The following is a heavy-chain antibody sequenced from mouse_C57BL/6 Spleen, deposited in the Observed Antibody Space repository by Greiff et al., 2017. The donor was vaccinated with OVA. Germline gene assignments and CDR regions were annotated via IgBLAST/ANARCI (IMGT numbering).Heavy chain of an antibody. J-gene: IGHJ1*03. Sequence: QVQLQQSGAELVKPGASVKISCKASGYAFSSYWMNWVKQRPGKGLEWIGQIYPGDGDTNYNGKFKGKATLTADKSSSTAYMQLSSLTSEDSAVYFCARSTTTVAAHWYFDVWGTGTTVTVSS. CDR3: ARSTTTVAAHWYFDV. D-gene: IGHD1-1*01. CDR2: IYPGDGDT. V-gene: IGHV1-80*01. CDR1: GYAFSSYW.